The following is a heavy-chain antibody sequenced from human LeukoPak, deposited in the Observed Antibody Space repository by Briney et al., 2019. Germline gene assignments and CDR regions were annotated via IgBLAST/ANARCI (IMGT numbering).Heavy chain of an antibody. Sequence: ASVKVSCKASGYTFTSYDINWVRQATGQGLEWMGWMNPNSGNTGYAQKFQGRVTMTRNTSISTAYMELSSLRSEDTAVYYCARVGFSYGDYNWFDPWGQGTLVTVSS. J-gene: IGHJ5*02. CDR2: MNPNSGNT. V-gene: IGHV1-8*01. CDR1: GYTFTSYD. CDR3: ARVGFSYGDYNWFDP. D-gene: IGHD4-17*01.